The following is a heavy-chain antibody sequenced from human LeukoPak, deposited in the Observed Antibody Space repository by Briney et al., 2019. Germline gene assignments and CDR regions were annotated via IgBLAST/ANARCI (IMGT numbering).Heavy chain of an antibody. J-gene: IGHJ3*02. CDR2: INSDGSST. Sequence: PGGSLRLSCAASRFTFSSYWMHWVRQATGKGLVWVSRINSDGSSTTYADSVKGRFTISRDNAKNTLYLQMNSLRAEDTAVYYCARTRGSKKAFDIWGQGTMVTVSS. V-gene: IGHV3-74*01. CDR3: ARTRGSKKAFDI. D-gene: IGHD1-26*01. CDR1: RFTFSSYW.